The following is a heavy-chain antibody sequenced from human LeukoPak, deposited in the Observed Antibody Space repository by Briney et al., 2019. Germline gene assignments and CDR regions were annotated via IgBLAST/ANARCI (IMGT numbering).Heavy chain of an antibody. CDR1: GGSISSYY. V-gene: IGHV4-59*08. J-gene: IGHJ4*02. CDR2: IYDSGST. CDR3: ARLLLRGTHDY. Sequence: KPSETLSLTCTVSGGSISSYYWSWIRQPPGKGLEWIAYIYDSGSTNYNPSLKSRVAISVDTSKNQFSLKLRSVTAADTAVYYCARLLLRGTHDYWGQGALVTVSS. D-gene: IGHD1-1*01.